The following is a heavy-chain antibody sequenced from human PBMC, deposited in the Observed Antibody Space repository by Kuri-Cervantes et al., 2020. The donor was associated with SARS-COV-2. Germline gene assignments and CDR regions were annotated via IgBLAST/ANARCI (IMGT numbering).Heavy chain of an antibody. J-gene: IGHJ6*02. CDR1: GYTFTTYD. CDR3: SRVAGYCSSTSCVGMDV. CDR2: MNPNSGNT. Sequence: ASVTVSCKSSGYTFTTYDINWVRQATGQGLEWMGWMNPNSGNTGYAQKFQGRVTITIDASASTAYMELSSLRSEDTAVYYCSRVAGYCSSTSCVGMDVWGQGTMVTVSS. V-gene: IGHV1-8*01. D-gene: IGHD2-2*01.